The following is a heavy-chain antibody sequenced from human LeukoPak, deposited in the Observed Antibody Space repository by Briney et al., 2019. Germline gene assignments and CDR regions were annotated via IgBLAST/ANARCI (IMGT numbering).Heavy chain of an antibody. D-gene: IGHD3-22*01. V-gene: IGHV1-2*02. CDR2: INPNSGGT. CDR1: GYXFTGYY. Sequence: ASVKVSCKASGYXFTGYYIHWVRQAPGQGLEWMGWINPNSGGTNYAQKFQGRVTMTRDTSISTAYMELSRLRSDDTAVYYCANLYDSSGYYFDYWGQGTLVTVSS. J-gene: IGHJ4*02. CDR3: ANLYDSSGYYFDY.